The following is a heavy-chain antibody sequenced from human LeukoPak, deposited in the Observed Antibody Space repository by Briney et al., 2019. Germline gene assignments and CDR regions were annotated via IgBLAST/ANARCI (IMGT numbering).Heavy chain of an antibody. CDR2: INHIGRT. D-gene: IGHD3-9*01. J-gene: IGHJ2*01. CDR1: GGSFSGYY. V-gene: IGHV4-34*01. Sequence: SETLSLTCAVYGGSFSGYYWTWIRQLPGEGLEWIGEINHIGRTNYNPSLKSRVTISVDTSKDQFSLKLSSVTAADTAVYYCARARRYDSELEYWYFDLWGRGTLVTVSS. CDR3: ARARRYDSELEYWYFDL.